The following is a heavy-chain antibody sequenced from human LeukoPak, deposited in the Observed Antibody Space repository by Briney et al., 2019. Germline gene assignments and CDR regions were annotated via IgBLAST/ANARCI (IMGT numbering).Heavy chain of an antibody. CDR2: ISSSSSYI. CDR3: ARVDNYYDTSGYYDY. Sequence: GGSLRLSCAASGFTFSSYSMNWVRQAPGKGLEWVSSISSSSSYIYYADSVKGRFTISRDNAKNSLYLQMNSLRAEDTAIYYGARVDNYYDTSGYYDYWGQGTLVTVSS. J-gene: IGHJ4*02. CDR1: GFTFSSYS. D-gene: IGHD3-22*01. V-gene: IGHV3-21*01.